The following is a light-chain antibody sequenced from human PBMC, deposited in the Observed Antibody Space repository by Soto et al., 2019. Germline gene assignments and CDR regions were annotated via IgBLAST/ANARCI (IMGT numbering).Light chain of an antibody. J-gene: IGKJ4*01. Sequence: EIVMTQSPSTLSVSPGETATLSCRASQSVAFHLAWYQQKPGQGPRLLIYGAFTRATGIPARFSGSGSGTALTLLISSLQSEDYAVYYCQQHKKRPPLTFGGGTKVEIK. V-gene: IGKV3-15*01. CDR2: GAF. CDR3: QQHKKRPPLT. CDR1: QSVAFH.